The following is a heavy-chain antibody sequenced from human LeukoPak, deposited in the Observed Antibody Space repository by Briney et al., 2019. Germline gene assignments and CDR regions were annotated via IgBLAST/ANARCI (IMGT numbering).Heavy chain of an antibody. V-gene: IGHV1-2*06. CDR2: INPNSGDT. CDR1: GGTFSKYT. CDR3: ARDYCSSTSCLFDY. D-gene: IGHD2-2*01. Sequence: ASVKVSCKASGGTFSKYTISWVRQRPGQGLEWMGRINPNSGDTNYAQKFQGRVTMTRDTSISTAYMELSRLRSDDTAVYYCARDYCSSTSCLFDYWGQGTLVTVSS. J-gene: IGHJ4*02.